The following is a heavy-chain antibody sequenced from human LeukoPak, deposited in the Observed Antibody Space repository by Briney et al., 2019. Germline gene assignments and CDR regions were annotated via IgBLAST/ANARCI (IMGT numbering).Heavy chain of an antibody. CDR3: ARGDIVVVPAAMAGY. CDR2: INPNSGGT. V-gene: IGHV1-2*02. CDR1: GYTFTVYY. D-gene: IGHD2-2*01. J-gene: IGHJ4*02. Sequence: ASVTVSFKSSGYTFTVYYMHWVRQAPGQGLEWMGWINPNSGGTNYAQKFQGRVTMTRDTSISTAYMELSRLRSDDTAVYYCARGDIVVVPAAMAGYWGQGTLVTVSS.